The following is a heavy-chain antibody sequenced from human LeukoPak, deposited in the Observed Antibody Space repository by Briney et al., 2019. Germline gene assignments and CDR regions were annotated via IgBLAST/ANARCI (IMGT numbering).Heavy chain of an antibody. V-gene: IGHV4-39*07. Sequence: SETLSLTCTVSGGSISSSSYYWGWIRQPPGKGLEWIGSIYYSGSTYYNPSLKSRVTISVDTSKNQFSLKLSSVTAADTAVYYCARVPNWARDAFDIWGQGTMVTVSS. CDR2: IYYSGST. CDR3: ARVPNWARDAFDI. D-gene: IGHD7-27*01. J-gene: IGHJ3*02. CDR1: GGSISSSSYY.